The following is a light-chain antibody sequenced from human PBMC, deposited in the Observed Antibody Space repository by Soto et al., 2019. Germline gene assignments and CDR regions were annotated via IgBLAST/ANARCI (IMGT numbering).Light chain of an antibody. CDR2: SAS. Sequence: DIQMTQSPSSLSASVGDRVTITCRASRSINTYVNWYQQRPGKAPELLIYSASSLHTGGPSRFSGSGAGTDFTFTINSLLPEDFAIYYCQQTYSTPRTFGQGTKVDIK. CDR1: RSINTY. CDR3: QQTYSTPRT. V-gene: IGKV1-39*01. J-gene: IGKJ1*01.